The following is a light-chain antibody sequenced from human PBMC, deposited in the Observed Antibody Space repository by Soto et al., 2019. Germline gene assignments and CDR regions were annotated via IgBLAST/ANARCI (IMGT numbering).Light chain of an antibody. CDR3: ETWDSNSRV. J-gene: IGLJ3*02. CDR2: LEGSGSY. CDR1: SGHSSYI. Sequence: QSVLTQSSSASASLGSSVKLTCTRNSGHSSYIIAWHQQQPGKAPRYLMKLEGSGSYNKGSGVPDRFSGSSSGADRYLTISTLQSEDEADYYCETWDSNSRVFGGGTKLTVL. V-gene: IGLV4-60*03.